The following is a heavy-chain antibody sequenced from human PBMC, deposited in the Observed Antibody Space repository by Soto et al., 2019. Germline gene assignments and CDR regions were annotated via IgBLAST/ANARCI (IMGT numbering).Heavy chain of an antibody. V-gene: IGHV3-30*18. CDR2: MSYAGTYK. Sequence: PGGSLRLSCAVSGFTFSDYGTHWVRQAPGKGLEWVAVMSYAGTYKYYADSVKGRFTISRDLSGNTLFLQMNSLRLEDTAVYFCAKEMYPRTVLDSSSPWGDYWGQGTLVTVSS. CDR1: GFTFSDYG. D-gene: IGHD6-6*01. J-gene: IGHJ4*02. CDR3: AKEMYPRTVLDSSSPWGDY.